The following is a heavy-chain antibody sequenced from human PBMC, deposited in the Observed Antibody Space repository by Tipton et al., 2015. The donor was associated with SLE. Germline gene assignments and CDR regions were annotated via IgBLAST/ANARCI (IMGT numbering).Heavy chain of an antibody. D-gene: IGHD3-10*01. Sequence: LRLSCIVSGDSISSTSYYWGWIRQPPGKGLEWVGTVYYTGNTFYNPSLKSRVTMSVDTSKNQFSLKLSSVTAADTALYFCARLNYYGKYFDYWGQGTQVTVSS. CDR1: GDSISSTSYY. CDR2: VYYTGNT. J-gene: IGHJ4*02. V-gene: IGHV4-39*07. CDR3: ARLNYYGKYFDY.